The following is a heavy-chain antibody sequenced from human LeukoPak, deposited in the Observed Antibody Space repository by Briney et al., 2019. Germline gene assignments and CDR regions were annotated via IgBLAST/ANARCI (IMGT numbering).Heavy chain of an antibody. J-gene: IGHJ4*02. CDR1: GGSISSFY. CDR3: ARTPNWEWACDY. Sequence: SETLSLTCTVSGGSISSFYWSWIRQPAGKGLEWIGRIYASGSTNYNPSLKSRVTMSVDTSKNQFSLKLSSVTAADTAVYYCARTPNWEWACDYWGQGTLVTVSS. V-gene: IGHV4-4*07. D-gene: IGHD1-1*01. CDR2: IYASGST.